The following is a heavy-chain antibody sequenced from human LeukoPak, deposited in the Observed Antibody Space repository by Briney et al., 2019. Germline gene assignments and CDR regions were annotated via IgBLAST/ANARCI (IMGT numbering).Heavy chain of an antibody. V-gene: IGHV1-18*01. Sequence: ASVTVSCKASGYIFTSYGIGWVRQAPGQGLEWMGWINTYNDNTNYVQNLQGRVTMTTDTSTSTAYMELRSLRSDDTAVYYCARGSDYGDYGDYWGQGTLVTVSS. CDR3: ARGSDYGDYGDY. J-gene: IGHJ4*02. CDR2: INTYNDNT. CDR1: GYIFTSYG. D-gene: IGHD4-17*01.